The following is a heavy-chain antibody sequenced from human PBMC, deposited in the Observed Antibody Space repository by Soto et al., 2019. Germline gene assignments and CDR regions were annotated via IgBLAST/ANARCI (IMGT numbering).Heavy chain of an antibody. CDR3: VRHAQWIIRAY. CDR2: IYHSGST. V-gene: IGHV4-30-2*05. J-gene: IGHJ4*02. CDR1: GGSISSGGYS. Sequence: SETLSLTCAVSGGSISSGGYSWSWIRQPPGKGLEWIGYIYHSGSTYYNPSLKSRVTLSVDTSKNQFSLKLSSVTAADTAVYYCVRHAQWIIRAYWGQGSLVTVSS. D-gene: IGHD5-12*01.